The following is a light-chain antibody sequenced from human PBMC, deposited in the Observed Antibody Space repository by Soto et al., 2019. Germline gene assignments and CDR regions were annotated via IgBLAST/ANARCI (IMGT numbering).Light chain of an antibody. CDR1: KSIGAS. J-gene: IGKJ4*01. Sequence: DIQMTQSPSTLYASVGDRVTITCRASKSIGASLAWFQQKPGKAPNLLIYKASSLESGVPSRFSGSGSGTEFTLTISTLQPDDFATYYSQQYNSSPLTFGGGTKVEIK. CDR3: QQYNSSPLT. CDR2: KAS. V-gene: IGKV1-5*03.